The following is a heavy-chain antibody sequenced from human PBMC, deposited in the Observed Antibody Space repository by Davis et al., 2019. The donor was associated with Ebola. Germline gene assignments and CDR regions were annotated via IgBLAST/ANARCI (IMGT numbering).Heavy chain of an antibody. D-gene: IGHD3-16*01. CDR2: ISYDGSNK. V-gene: IGHV3-30*04. Sequence: GESLKISCAASGFTFSSYAMHWVRQAPGKGLEWVAVISYDGSNKYYADSVKGRFTISRDNSKNTLYLQMNSLRAEDTAVYYCAKDGEGGSMDVWGQGTTVTVSS. CDR3: AKDGEGGSMDV. J-gene: IGHJ6*02. CDR1: GFTFSSYA.